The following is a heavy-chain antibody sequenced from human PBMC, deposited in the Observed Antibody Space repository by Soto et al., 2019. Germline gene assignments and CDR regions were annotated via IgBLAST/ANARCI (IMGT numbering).Heavy chain of an antibody. J-gene: IGHJ5*02. CDR2: ISYDGSNK. CDR1: GFTFSSYG. Sequence: PGGSLRLSCAASGFTFSSYGMHWVRQAPGKGLEWVAVISYDGSNKYYADSVKGRFTISRDNSKNTLYLQMNSLRAEDTAVYYCAKSTHYYDSPNWFDPWGQGXLVTVYS. V-gene: IGHV3-30*18. D-gene: IGHD3-22*01. CDR3: AKSTHYYDSPNWFDP.